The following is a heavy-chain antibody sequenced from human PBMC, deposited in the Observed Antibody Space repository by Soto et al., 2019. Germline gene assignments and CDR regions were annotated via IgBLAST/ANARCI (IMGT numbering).Heavy chain of an antibody. Sequence: EVQLLESGGGLVQPGGSLRLSCAASGFTFSSYAMSWVRQAPGKWLEWVSAISGSGGSTYYADSVKGRFTISRDNSKNTLYLQMNSRRAEDKAVYYCAKETGVVVTATGGEYFQHWGQGTLVTVSS. D-gene: IGHD2-21*02. J-gene: IGHJ1*01. V-gene: IGHV3-23*01. CDR2: ISGSGGST. CDR3: AKETGVVVTATGGEYFQH. CDR1: GFTFSSYA.